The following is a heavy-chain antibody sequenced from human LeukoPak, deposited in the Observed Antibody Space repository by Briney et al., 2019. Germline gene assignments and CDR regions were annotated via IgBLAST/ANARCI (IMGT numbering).Heavy chain of an antibody. Sequence: GGSLRLSCAASGFTFNSYWMSWVRQSPGKGLEWVANIKEDGSQKYYVDSVKGRFTISRDNAKNSLYLQMNSLRGEDTAVYYCARGLTRSDYWGQGTLVTVSS. CDR3: ARGLTRSDY. J-gene: IGHJ4*02. CDR1: GFTFNSYW. CDR2: IKEDGSQK. V-gene: IGHV3-7*04.